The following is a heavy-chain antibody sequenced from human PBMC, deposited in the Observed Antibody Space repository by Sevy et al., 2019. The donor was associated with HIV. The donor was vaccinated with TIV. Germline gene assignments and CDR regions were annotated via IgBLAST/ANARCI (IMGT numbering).Heavy chain of an antibody. CDR3: AGENAWGRGYS. V-gene: IGHV4-59*08. Sequence: SETLSLTCTVSGGSITSLYWNWIRQPPGKGLEWIVNIYYNGHINYNPSFKSRVTLSLDTSKNQFSLRLSSVTAADTAMYYCAGENAWGRGYSWGQGTLVTVSS. CDR2: IYYNGHI. J-gene: IGHJ4*02. D-gene: IGHD1-26*01. CDR1: GGSITSLY.